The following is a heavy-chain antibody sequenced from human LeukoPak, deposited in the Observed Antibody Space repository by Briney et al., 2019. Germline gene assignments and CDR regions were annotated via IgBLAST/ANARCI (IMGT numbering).Heavy chain of an antibody. CDR2: INPSGGNT. Sequence: ASVKVSCKASGYTFTSYYMHWVRQAPGQGLQWMGIINPSGGNTNYAQKFQGRVTMTRDTSTSTVYMELNSLRAEDTAVYYCARDRDPYGSSGYYARWGQGTLVTVSS. J-gene: IGHJ4*02. V-gene: IGHV1-46*01. CDR1: GYTFTSYY. CDR3: ARDRDPYGSSGYYAR. D-gene: IGHD3-22*01.